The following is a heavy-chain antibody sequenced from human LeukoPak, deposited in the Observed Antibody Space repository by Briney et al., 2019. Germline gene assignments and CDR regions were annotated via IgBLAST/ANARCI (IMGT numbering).Heavy chain of an antibody. CDR1: GGSISSSNYY. CDR2: ISYSGST. CDR3: ASKQWVYYYMDV. D-gene: IGHD1-26*01. J-gene: IGHJ6*03. Sequence: SEILSLTCTASGGSISSSNYYWGWIRQPPGKGLEWIGSISYSGSTYYNPSLKSRVTIFVDTSKNQFSLKLSSVTAADTAIYYCASKQWVYYYMDVWGKGTTVTVSS. V-gene: IGHV4-39*01.